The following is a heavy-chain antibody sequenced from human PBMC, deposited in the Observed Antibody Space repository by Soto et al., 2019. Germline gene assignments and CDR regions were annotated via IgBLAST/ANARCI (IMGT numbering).Heavy chain of an antibody. CDR3: AADTYYDSSGYYIFDY. D-gene: IGHD3-22*01. V-gene: IGHV1-58*01. CDR2: IVVGSGNT. J-gene: IGHJ4*02. Sequence: SXKVSCKASGFTFTSSAVQWVRQARGQRLEWIGWIVVGSGNTNYAQKFQERVTITRDMSTSTAYMELSSLRSEDTAVYYCAADTYYDSSGYYIFDYWGQGTLVTVSS. CDR1: GFTFTSSA.